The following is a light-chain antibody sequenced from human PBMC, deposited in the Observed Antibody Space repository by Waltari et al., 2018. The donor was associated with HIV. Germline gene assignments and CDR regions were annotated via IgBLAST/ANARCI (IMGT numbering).Light chain of an antibody. CDR1: SSNIGSNY. Sequence: QSVLTQPPSASGTPGQRVTISCSGSSSNIGSNYEYWYQQLPGTAPKLLIYRNNRRPSGVRDRFSGSKSGTSASLAISGLRSEDEADYYCATWDDSLSGLWVFGGGTKLTVL. V-gene: IGLV1-47*01. CDR3: ATWDDSLSGLWV. J-gene: IGLJ3*02. CDR2: RNN.